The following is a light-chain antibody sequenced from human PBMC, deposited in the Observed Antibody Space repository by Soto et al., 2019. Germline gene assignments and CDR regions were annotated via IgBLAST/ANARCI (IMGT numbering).Light chain of an antibody. J-gene: IGLJ1*01. CDR3: AAWDDSLNRYV. Sequence: QSALTQPPSASGTPGQRVTISCSGSSSNIGSNTVNWYQQLPGTAPKLLIYSNNQQPSGVPDRFSGSKSGTSASLAISGLQSEDEADYYCAAWDDSLNRYVFGTGTKVTVL. CDR1: SSNIGSNT. CDR2: SNN. V-gene: IGLV1-44*01.